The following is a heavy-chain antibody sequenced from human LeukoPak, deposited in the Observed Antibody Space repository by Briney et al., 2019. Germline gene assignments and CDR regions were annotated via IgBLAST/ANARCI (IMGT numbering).Heavy chain of an antibody. D-gene: IGHD3-22*01. Sequence: PGGSLRLSCAASGFTFNRYWMSWVRQAAGKGLEWVANIKQDGSEKYYVDSVKGRFTISRDNAKNSVYLEMSSLRAEDTAVYYCARDGDYYGSSGYFYGLFDYWGQGTLVTVSS. CDR1: GFTFNRYW. CDR2: IKQDGSEK. CDR3: ARDGDYYGSSGYFYGLFDY. V-gene: IGHV3-7*01. J-gene: IGHJ4*02.